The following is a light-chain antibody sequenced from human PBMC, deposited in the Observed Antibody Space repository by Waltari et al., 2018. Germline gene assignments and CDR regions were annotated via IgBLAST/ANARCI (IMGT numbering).Light chain of an antibody. V-gene: IGLV1-44*01. Sequence: QSVLTQPPSASGTPGQRVTISCSGSSSSIGTNTVNWYHQLPGTAPKLLTYGNDQRPAGVPDRFAGSKSGNSGSRAISGLQSEDEADYYCASWDDSLNGWVFGGGTSLTVL. CDR1: SSSIGTNT. J-gene: IGLJ3*02. CDR3: ASWDDSLNGWV. CDR2: GND.